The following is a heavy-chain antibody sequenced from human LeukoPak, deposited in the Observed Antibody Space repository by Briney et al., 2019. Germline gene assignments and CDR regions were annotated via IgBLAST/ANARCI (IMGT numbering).Heavy chain of an antibody. V-gene: IGHV4-59*01. D-gene: IGHD3-10*01. CDR1: GGSISSYY. Sequence: SETLSLTCTVSGGSISSYYWSWIRQPPGKGLEWIGYIYYSGSTNYKPSLKSRVTISVDTSKHQFSLKLSSVTAADTAVYYCARGGYYGSGNDFRFDPWGQGTLVTVSS. CDR2: IYYSGST. CDR3: ARGGYYGSGNDFRFDP. J-gene: IGHJ5*02.